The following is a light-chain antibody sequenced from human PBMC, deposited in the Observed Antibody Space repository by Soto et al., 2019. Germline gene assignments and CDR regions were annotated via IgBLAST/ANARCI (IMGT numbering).Light chain of an antibody. CDR1: QSDSSSY. Sequence: EIVLTQSPGTLSLSPGERATLSCRSSQSDSSSYLAWYKHKPGQAPRLLIYDVSSRATGIPDRFSGSGSGTDFTLTISRLEPEDFAVYYCQQYGSSPTFGQGTKVEIK. J-gene: IGKJ1*01. CDR2: DVS. V-gene: IGKV3-20*01. CDR3: QQYGSSPT.